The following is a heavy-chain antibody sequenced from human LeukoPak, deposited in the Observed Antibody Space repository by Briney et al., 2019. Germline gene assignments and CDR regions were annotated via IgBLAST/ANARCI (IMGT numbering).Heavy chain of an antibody. V-gene: IGHV3-7*05. CDR2: IKQDGSEK. Sequence: PGGSLRLSCAASGFTVSSNYMSWVRQAPGKGPEWVAIIKQDGSEKYYVDSVKGRFTISRDNAQNSLYLQMNSLRAEDTAVYYCTPHYDSWKGYFDNWGQGTLVTVSS. CDR3: TPHYDSWKGYFDN. D-gene: IGHD3-3*01. CDR1: GFTVSSNY. J-gene: IGHJ4*02.